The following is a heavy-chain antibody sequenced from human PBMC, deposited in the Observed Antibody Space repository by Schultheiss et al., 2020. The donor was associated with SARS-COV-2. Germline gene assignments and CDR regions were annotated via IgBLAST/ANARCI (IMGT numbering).Heavy chain of an antibody. Sequence: GESLKISCAASGFTFSDYYMSWIRQAPGKGLEWVSYISSSGSTIYYADSVKGRFTISRDNAKNSLYLQMNSLRAEDTAVYYCAREPDFWSGYYSGGYWGQGTLVTVSS. V-gene: IGHV3-11*01. J-gene: IGHJ4*02. CDR3: AREPDFWSGYYSGGY. D-gene: IGHD3-3*01. CDR2: ISSSGSTI. CDR1: GFTFSDYY.